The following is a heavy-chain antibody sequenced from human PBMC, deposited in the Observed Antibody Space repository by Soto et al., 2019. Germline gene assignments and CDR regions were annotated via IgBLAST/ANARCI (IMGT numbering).Heavy chain of an antibody. J-gene: IGHJ4*02. CDR1: GFTFSSYA. V-gene: IGHV3-15*01. CDR3: TTAGGSSGYYWGDYFDY. Sequence: EVQLLESGGGLVQPGGSLRLSCAASGFTFSSYAMSWVRQAPGKGLEWVGRIKSKTDGGTTDYAAPVKGRFTISRDDSKNTLYLQMNSLKTEDTAVYYCTTAGGSSGYYWGDYFDYWGQGTLVTVSS. D-gene: IGHD3-22*01. CDR2: IKSKTDGGTT.